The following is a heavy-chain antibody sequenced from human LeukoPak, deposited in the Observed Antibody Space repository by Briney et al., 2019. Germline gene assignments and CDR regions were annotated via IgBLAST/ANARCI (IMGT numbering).Heavy chain of an antibody. CDR3: ARAGIDYGDYLGINY. J-gene: IGHJ4*02. Sequence: ASVKVSCKASGGTFSSYAISWVRQAPGQGLEWMGRIIPIFGTANYAQKFQGRVTITADESTSTAYMELSSLRSEDTAVYYCARAGIDYGDYLGINYWGQGTLVTVSS. D-gene: IGHD4-17*01. V-gene: IGHV1-69*13. CDR2: IIPIFGTA. CDR1: GGTFSSYA.